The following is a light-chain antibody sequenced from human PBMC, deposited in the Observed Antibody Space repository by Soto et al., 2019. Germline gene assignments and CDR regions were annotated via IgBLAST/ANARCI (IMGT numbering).Light chain of an antibody. V-gene: IGKV1-5*03. CDR3: QQYADYLPT. J-gene: IGKJ4*01. CDR1: QSISSH. CDR2: KAS. Sequence: QMTQSPSTLSASVGDRVTITCRASQSISSHLAWYQQKAGKAPKLLIAKASRLERGVPSRCSGSGSWAECSLTTRSLQPDDFASYHCQQYADYLPTLGGGTTVDIK.